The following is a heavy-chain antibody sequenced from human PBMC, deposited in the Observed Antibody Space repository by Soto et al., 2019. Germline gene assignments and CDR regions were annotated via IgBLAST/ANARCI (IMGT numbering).Heavy chain of an antibody. V-gene: IGHV4-34*01. Sequence: QVQLQQWGAGLLKPSETLSLTCAVYGGSFSAYYWNWIRQPPGRGLEWIGEITHSGSTNYNPSLKRRVTISVDTSQNQFSLNPKSVTAADTAVYYCARENVVAAYHAFDIWGQGTMVTVSS. J-gene: IGHJ3*02. CDR2: ITHSGST. D-gene: IGHD2-15*01. CDR1: GGSFSAYY. CDR3: ARENVVAAYHAFDI.